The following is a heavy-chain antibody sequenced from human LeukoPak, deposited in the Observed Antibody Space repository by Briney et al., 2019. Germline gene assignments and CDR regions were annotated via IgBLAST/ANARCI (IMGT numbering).Heavy chain of an antibody. J-gene: IGHJ3*02. D-gene: IGHD3-22*01. CDR1: GYTFTGYY. CDR2: INPNSGGT. CDR3: ARWTDYYDSSGYYLHAFDI. V-gene: IGHV1-2*02. Sequence: ASVKVSCKASGYTFTGYYMHWVRQAPGQGLEWMGWINPNSGGTNYAQKFQGRVTMTRDTSISTAYMELSRLRSDDTAVYYCARWTDYYDSSGYYLHAFDIWGQGTMVTVSS.